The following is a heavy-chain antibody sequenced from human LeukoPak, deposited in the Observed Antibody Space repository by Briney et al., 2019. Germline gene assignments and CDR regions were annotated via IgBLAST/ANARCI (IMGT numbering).Heavy chain of an antibody. V-gene: IGHV3-48*03. J-gene: IGHJ3*02. CDR1: GFTFSSYA. CDR3: ARVGRENKGFMVRGPGAFDI. D-gene: IGHD3-10*01. Sequence: GGSLRLSCAASGFTFSSYAMSWVRQAPGKGLEWVSYISSSGSTIYYADSVKGRFTISRDNAKNSLYLQMNSLRAEDTAVYYCARVGRENKGFMVRGPGAFDIWGQGAMVTVSS. CDR2: ISSSGSTI.